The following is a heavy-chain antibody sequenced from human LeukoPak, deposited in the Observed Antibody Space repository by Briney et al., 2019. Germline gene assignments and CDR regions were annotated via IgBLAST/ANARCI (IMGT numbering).Heavy chain of an antibody. J-gene: IGHJ3*02. CDR2: IYYSGST. CDR3: ARDLEAFDI. V-gene: IGHV4-59*01. Sequence: SETLSLTCTVSGGSISSYYWSWIRQPPGKGLEWIGYIYYSGSTNYNPSLKSRVTISVDTSKNQFSLKLSSVTAADTAVYCCARDLEAFDIWGQGTMVTVSS. D-gene: IGHD1-1*01. CDR1: GGSISSYY.